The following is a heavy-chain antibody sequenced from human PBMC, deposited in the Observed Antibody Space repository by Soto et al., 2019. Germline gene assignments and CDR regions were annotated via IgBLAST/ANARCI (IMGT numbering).Heavy chain of an antibody. CDR2: ISAYNGNT. V-gene: IGHV1-18*01. Sequence: ASVKVSCKASGYTFTSYGISWVRQAPGQRHKKMGWISAYNGNTNYAQKLQGRVTMTTDTSTSTAYMKLRSLRSEDTAVYYCARGGSSSWYVGDPYYYYGMDVWGQGTTVTVSS. CDR1: GYTFTSYG. D-gene: IGHD6-13*01. J-gene: IGHJ6*02. CDR3: ARGGSSSWYVGDPYYYYGMDV.